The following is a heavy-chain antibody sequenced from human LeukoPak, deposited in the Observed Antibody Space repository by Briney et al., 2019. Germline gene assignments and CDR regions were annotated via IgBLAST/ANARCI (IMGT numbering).Heavy chain of an antibody. CDR1: GFTFSSYA. CDR3: AIYPHSGWYVLSLTLGY. D-gene: IGHD6-19*01. J-gene: IGHJ4*02. V-gene: IGHV3-23*01. Sequence: GGSLRLSCAASGFTFSSYAMSWVRQAPGKGLEWVSAISGSGGSTYYADSVKGRFTISRDNSKNTLYLQMNSLRAEGTAVYYCAIYPHSGWYVLSLTLGYWGQGTLVTVSS. CDR2: ISGSGGST.